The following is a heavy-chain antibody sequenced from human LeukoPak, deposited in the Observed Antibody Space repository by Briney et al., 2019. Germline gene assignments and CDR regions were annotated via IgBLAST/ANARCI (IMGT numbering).Heavy chain of an antibody. J-gene: IGHJ4*02. V-gene: IGHV3-23*01. Sequence: GGSLRLSCAASGFSFSSYAMSWVRQAPGKGLEWVSAISGSGGSTYYADSVKGRFTISRDNSKNTLYPQMNSLRAEDTAVYYCAKDLFPMVRGVIGYWGQGTLVTVSS. CDR2: ISGSGGST. CDR3: AKDLFPMVRGVIGY. D-gene: IGHD3-10*01. CDR1: GFSFSSYA.